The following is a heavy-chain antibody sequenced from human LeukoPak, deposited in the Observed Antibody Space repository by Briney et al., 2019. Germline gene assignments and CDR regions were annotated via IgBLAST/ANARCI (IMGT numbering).Heavy chain of an antibody. Sequence: GGSLRLSCAASGFTFSSYWMHWVRQAPGKGLVWVSRINTDGSSTSYADSVKGRFTISRDNSKNTLYLQMNSLRAEDTAVYYCAKGAIQYASSPEAFDIWGQGTTVTVSS. CDR2: INTDGSST. CDR1: GFTFSSYW. D-gene: IGHD6-6*01. CDR3: AKGAIQYASSPEAFDI. V-gene: IGHV3-74*01. J-gene: IGHJ3*02.